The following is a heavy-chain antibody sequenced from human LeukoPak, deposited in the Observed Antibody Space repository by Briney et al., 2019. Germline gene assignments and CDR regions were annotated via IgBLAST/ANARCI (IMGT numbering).Heavy chain of an antibody. CDR1: GYSFTSYW. Sequence: GESLQISCQGSGYSFTSYWIGWVRQMPGEGLEWMGIIYPGDSDTRYSPSFQGQVTISADKSISTAYLQWSSLKASDTAMYYCATSSRSSGSFYYWGQGTLVTVSS. CDR2: IYPGDSDT. V-gene: IGHV5-51*01. J-gene: IGHJ4*02. D-gene: IGHD3-10*01. CDR3: ATSSRSSGSFYY.